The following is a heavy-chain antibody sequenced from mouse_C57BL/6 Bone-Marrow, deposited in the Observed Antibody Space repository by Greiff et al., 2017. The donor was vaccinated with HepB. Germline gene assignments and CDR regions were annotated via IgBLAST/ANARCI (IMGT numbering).Heavy chain of an antibody. Sequence: EVKVVESGGGLVQSGRSLRLSCATSGFTFSDFYMEWVRQAPGKGLEWIAASRNKANDYTTEYSASVKGRFIVSRDTSQSILYLQMNALRAEDTAIYYCARDAERAWFAYWGQGTLVTVSA. J-gene: IGHJ3*01. CDR1: GFTFSDFY. V-gene: IGHV7-1*01. CDR3: ARDAERAWFAY. CDR2: SRNKANDYTT.